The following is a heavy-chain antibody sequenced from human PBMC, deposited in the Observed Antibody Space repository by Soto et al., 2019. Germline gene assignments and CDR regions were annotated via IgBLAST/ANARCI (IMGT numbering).Heavy chain of an antibody. Sequence: HPGGSLRLSCSASGFTFRDYGMSWFRQAPGKGLEWVAFIRSKDYGGTTEYAASVKGRFTISRDDSKSIAYLQMNSLKTEDTAVYYCTRVPSIGSGSFSYYFDYWGQGTLVTVSS. CDR2: IRSKDYGGTT. CDR3: TRVPSIGSGSFSYYFDY. D-gene: IGHD3-10*01. CDR1: GFTFRDYG. J-gene: IGHJ4*02. V-gene: IGHV3-49*03.